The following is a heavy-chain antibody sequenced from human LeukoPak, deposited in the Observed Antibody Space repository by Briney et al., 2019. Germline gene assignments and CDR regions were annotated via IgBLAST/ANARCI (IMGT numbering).Heavy chain of an antibody. CDR1: GSTFSSYW. J-gene: IGHJ4*02. CDR2: IKQDGNEK. CDR3: ARVGATWRGSGY. V-gene: IGHV3-7*01. D-gene: IGHD1-26*01. Sequence: GGSLRLSCAASGSTFSSYWMSWVRQAPGKGLEWVANIKQDGNEKYYVDSVKGRFTISRDNAKSSLYLQMNSLRAEDTAVYYCARVGATWRGSGYWGQGTLVTVSS.